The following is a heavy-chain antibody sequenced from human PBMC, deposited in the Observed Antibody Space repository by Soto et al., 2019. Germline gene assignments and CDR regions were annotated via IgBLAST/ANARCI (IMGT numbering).Heavy chain of an antibody. CDR2: IRSKAYGGTT. CDR1: GFTFGDYA. D-gene: IGHD5-18*01. J-gene: IGHJ6*02. V-gene: IGHV3-49*04. Sequence: GGSLRLSCTASGFTFGDYAMSWVRQAPGKGLEWVGFIRSKAYGGTTEYAASVKGRFTISRDDSKSIAYLQMNSLKTEDTAVYYCTRDEYSYGYYYYYGIDVWGQGTTVTVSS. CDR3: TRDEYSYGYYYYYGIDV.